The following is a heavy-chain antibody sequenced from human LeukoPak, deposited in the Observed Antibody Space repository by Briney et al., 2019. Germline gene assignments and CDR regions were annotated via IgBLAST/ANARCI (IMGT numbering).Heavy chain of an antibody. Sequence: PGGSLRLSCAASGFTFSSYAMSWVRQAPGKGLEWVANIKQDGSEKYYVDSVKGRFTISRDNAKNSLYLQMNSLRAEDTAVYYCAKPARTDAFDIWGQGTMITVSS. J-gene: IGHJ3*02. CDR2: IKQDGSEK. V-gene: IGHV3-7*03. CDR3: AKPARTDAFDI. CDR1: GFTFSSYA. D-gene: IGHD1-14*01.